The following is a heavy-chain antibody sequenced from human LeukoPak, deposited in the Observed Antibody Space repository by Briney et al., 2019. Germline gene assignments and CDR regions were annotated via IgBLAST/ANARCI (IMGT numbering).Heavy chain of an antibody. CDR2: INHSGST. D-gene: IGHD6-19*01. V-gene: IGHV4-34*01. J-gene: IGHJ4*02. Sequence: SETLSLTCAVYGGSFSGYYWSWIRQPPGKGLEWIGEINHSGSTNYNPSLKSRVTISVDTSKNQFSLKLSSVTAADTAVYYCARRAGGRQWLLPFDYWGQGTLVTVSS. CDR3: ARRAGGRQWLLPFDY. CDR1: GGSFSGYY.